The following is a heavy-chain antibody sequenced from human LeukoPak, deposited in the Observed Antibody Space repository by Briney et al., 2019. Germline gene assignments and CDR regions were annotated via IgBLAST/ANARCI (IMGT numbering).Heavy chain of an antibody. Sequence: GESLKISCKGSGYSFTSYWIGGVRQMPGKGLEWMGIIYPGESDTRYSPSFQGQVTISADKSISTAYLQWSSLKASDTAMYYCARRIAAPRNPLGYWFDPWGQGTLVTVSS. V-gene: IGHV5-51*01. CDR2: IYPGESDT. D-gene: IGHD6-6*01. CDR3: ARRIAAPRNPLGYWFDP. J-gene: IGHJ5*02. CDR1: GYSFTSYW.